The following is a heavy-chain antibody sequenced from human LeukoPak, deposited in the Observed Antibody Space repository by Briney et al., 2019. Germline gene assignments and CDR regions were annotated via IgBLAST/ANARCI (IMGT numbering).Heavy chain of an antibody. CDR1: GYTFTSYD. Sequence: VASVKVSCKASGYTFTSYDINWVRQAPGQGLEWMGIINPSGGSTSYAQKFQGRVTMTRDTSTSTVYMELSSLRSEDTAVYYCARDNPSSIAAPWGQGTLVTVSS. CDR3: ARDNPSSIAAP. V-gene: IGHV1-46*01. D-gene: IGHD6-6*01. J-gene: IGHJ5*02. CDR2: INPSGGST.